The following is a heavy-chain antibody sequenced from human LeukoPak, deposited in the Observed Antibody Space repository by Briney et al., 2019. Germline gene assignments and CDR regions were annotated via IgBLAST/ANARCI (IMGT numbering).Heavy chain of an antibody. Sequence: SETLSLTCTVSGGSLSSHFWSWIRQPPGKGLELIGHIYYTGTTYYNPSLNSRVTISLDTSRNQFSLRLTSVTAADTAVYYCARFSWGCSTASCYLTYWGQGTLVTVSS. CDR2: IYYTGTT. J-gene: IGHJ4*02. CDR1: GGSLSSHF. V-gene: IGHV4-59*11. D-gene: IGHD2-2*01. CDR3: ARFSWGCSTASCYLTY.